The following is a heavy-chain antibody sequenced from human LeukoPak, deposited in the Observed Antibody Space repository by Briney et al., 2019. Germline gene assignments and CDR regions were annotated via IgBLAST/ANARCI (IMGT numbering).Heavy chain of an antibody. CDR2: ISGSGGST. Sequence: GGSLRLSCAASGFTFSSYAMSWVRQAPGKGLEWVSAISGSGGSTYYADSVKGRFTISRDNSKNTLYLQMNSLRAEDTALYYCASGDFWSGYSFWGQGTLVTVSS. D-gene: IGHD3-3*01. J-gene: IGHJ4*02. CDR1: GFTFSSYA. CDR3: ASGDFWSGYSF. V-gene: IGHV3-23*01.